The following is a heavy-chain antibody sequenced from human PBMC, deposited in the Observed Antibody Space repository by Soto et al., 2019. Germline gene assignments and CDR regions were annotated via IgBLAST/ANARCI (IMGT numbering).Heavy chain of an antibody. Sequence: EVQLVESGGGLVQPGGSLRLSCAASGFTLRGYWRHWVRQAPGKGLVWVSRINSDGSITSYADALKGRFTISRDNAKNTLYLQINSLRAEDTAVYYCAKDGRLGQFDYWGQGTLVTASS. D-gene: IGHD1-1*01. J-gene: IGHJ4*02. CDR2: INSDGSIT. V-gene: IGHV3-74*01. CDR3: AKDGRLGQFDY. CDR1: GFTLRGYW.